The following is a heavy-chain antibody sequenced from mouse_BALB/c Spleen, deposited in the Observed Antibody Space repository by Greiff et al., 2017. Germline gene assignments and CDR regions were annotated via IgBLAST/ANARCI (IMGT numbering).Heavy chain of an antibody. J-gene: IGHJ4*01. CDR2: ISSGGSYT. CDR1: GFTFSSYG. Sequence: EVQVVESGGELVKPGGSLKLSCAASGFTFSSYGMSWVRQTPDKRLEWVATISSGGSYTYYPDSVKGRFTISRDNAKNTLYLQMSSLKSEDTAMYYCARDPSMDYWGQGTSVTVSS. V-gene: IGHV5-6*01. CDR3: ARDPSMDY.